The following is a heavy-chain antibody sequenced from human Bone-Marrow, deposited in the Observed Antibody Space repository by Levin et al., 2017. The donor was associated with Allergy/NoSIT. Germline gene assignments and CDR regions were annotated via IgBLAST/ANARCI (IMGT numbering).Heavy chain of an antibody. J-gene: IGHJ6*02. V-gene: IGHV3-13*01. CDR2: IGIGGDT. CDR3: ARDKYGMDV. CDR1: GFNFSNYD. Sequence: ETLSLTCAASGFNFSNYDMHWVRQGRGKGLEWVSAIGIGGDTHYPGSVKGRFTISRENAKNSLYLQMNSLTAGDTAVYFCARDKYGMDVWGQGTTVTVSS. D-gene: IGHD2/OR15-2a*01.